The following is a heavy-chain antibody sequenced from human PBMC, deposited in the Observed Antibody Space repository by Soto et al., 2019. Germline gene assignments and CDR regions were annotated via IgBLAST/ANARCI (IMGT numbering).Heavy chain of an antibody. CDR1: GFTFSTYW. Sequence: EVQLVESGGGLVQPGGSLRLSCAASGFTFSTYWMSWVRQAPGKGLAWVANIKQDGSEKWYVDSVKGRFTISRDNAKKSLFLQMSSLRVEDTALYYCARGDYHDNSGPFSDAFDVWGQGKMVIVSS. D-gene: IGHD3-22*01. V-gene: IGHV3-7*04. CDR2: IKQDGSEK. CDR3: ARGDYHDNSGPFSDAFDV. J-gene: IGHJ3*01.